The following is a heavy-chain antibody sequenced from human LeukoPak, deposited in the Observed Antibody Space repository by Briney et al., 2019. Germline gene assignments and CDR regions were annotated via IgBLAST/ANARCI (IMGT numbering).Heavy chain of an antibody. CDR1: GGSISSSSYY. Sequence: SETLSLTCTVSGGSISSSSYYWGWIRQPPGKGLEWIGSIYYSGSTYYNPSLKSRVTISVDTSKNQFSLKLSSVTAADTAVYYCARHASPFDSDYWGQGTLVTVSS. CDR3: ARHASPFDSDY. CDR2: IYYSGST. V-gene: IGHV4-39*01. J-gene: IGHJ4*02.